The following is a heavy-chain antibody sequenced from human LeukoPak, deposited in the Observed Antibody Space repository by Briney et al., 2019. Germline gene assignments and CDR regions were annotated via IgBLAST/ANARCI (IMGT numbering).Heavy chain of an antibody. CDR3: ALLAVASDFDY. CDR1: GFPFSVYE. J-gene: IGHJ4*02. V-gene: IGHV3-48*03. D-gene: IGHD6-19*01. CDR2: ICSSGTTI. Sequence: GGSLRLSCAVSGFPFSVYEMNWVRQAPGKGLEWVSNICSSGTTIYYADSVRGRFSISRNNAKSSLYLQMNSLRVEDTAVYYCALLAVASDFDYWGQGALVTVSS.